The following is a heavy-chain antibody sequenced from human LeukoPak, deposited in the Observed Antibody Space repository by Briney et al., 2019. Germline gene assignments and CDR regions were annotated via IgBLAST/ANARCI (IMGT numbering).Heavy chain of an antibody. CDR3: AKGGARGSTGYCSGGSCATFDY. CDR1: GFTFSSYA. J-gene: IGHJ4*02. Sequence: PGGSLRLSCAASGFTFSSYAMSWVRQAPGKGLEWVSVISDSAATTFYADSVKGRFTISRDNSKNTLYLQMNSLRVEDTAVYYCAKGGARGSTGYCSGGSCATFDYWGQGTLVTVSS. V-gene: IGHV3-23*01. CDR2: ISDSAATT. D-gene: IGHD2-15*01.